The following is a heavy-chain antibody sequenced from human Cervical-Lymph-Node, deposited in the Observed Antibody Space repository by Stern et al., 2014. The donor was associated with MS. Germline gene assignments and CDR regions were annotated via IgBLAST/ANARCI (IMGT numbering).Heavy chain of an antibody. D-gene: IGHD5-24*01. CDR1: GYSFTSYW. CDR3: ARHCGRRDGYNCFDY. V-gene: IGHV5-51*01. J-gene: IGHJ4*02. Sequence: VQLVQSGAEVKKPGESLKISCKGSGYSFTSYWIGWVRQMPGKGLEWMGIIYPGDSDSRYSPSFQGKVTISADKSISTAYLQWSSLKASDTAMYYCARHCGRRDGYNCFDYWGQGTLVTVSS. CDR2: IYPGDSDS.